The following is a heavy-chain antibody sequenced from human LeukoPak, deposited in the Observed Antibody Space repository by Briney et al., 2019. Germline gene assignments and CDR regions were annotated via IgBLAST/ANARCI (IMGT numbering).Heavy chain of an antibody. CDR1: GGSFSDYY. D-gene: IGHD6-6*01. CDR3: ARHRAYSSSSPFDY. CDR2: INHSGST. V-gene: IGHV4-34*01. Sequence: SETLSLTCAVYGGSFSDYYWSWIRQPPGKGLEWIGEINHSGSTNYNPSLKSRVTISVDTSKNQSSLRLSSVTAADTAVYYCARHRAYSSSSPFDYWGQGTLVTVSS. J-gene: IGHJ4*02.